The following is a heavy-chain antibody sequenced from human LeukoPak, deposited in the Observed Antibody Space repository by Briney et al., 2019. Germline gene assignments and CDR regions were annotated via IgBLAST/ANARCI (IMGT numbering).Heavy chain of an antibody. CDR1: GYTFTDYY. J-gene: IGHJ4*02. D-gene: IGHD3-22*01. CDR2: INPHSGGT. CDR3: AKTDNKYDSRLILN. Sequence: ASVKVSCKASGYTFTDYYMHWVRQAPGQGLEWMGWINPHSGGTDHAQKFHGRVTMTRETSITTAYMELSSLRSDDTAIYYCAKTDNKYDSRLILNWGQGTQVTVSS. V-gene: IGHV1-2*02.